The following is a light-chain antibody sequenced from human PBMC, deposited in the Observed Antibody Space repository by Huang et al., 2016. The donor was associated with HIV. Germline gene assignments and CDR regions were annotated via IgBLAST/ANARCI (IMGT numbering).Light chain of an antibody. CDR2: GAS. CDR1: QAIGNF. V-gene: IGKV1-27*01. J-gene: IGKJ1*01. Sequence: DIQMTQSPASLSASTGAKVTLTCRASQAIGNFVAWFQQKPGQVPTVLIYGASILQSGVPSRFSGRGSGTDCLLTITNLQPEDVATYYCQRYDTAPRAFGQGTRVDLK. CDR3: QRYDTAPRA.